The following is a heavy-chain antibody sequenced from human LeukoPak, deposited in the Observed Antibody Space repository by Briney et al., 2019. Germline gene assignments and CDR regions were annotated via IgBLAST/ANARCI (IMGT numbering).Heavy chain of an antibody. V-gene: IGHV5-10-1*01. CDR1: GYSFTSYW. D-gene: IGHD3-10*01. CDR3: ARLLRGVFPSDY. Sequence: PGESLRISCKGYGYSFTSYWISWVRQMPGKGLEWMGRIDPSDSYTNYSPSFQGHVTISVDRSISTAYLQWSSLKASDTAMYFCARLLRGVFPSDYWGQGSLVTVSS. J-gene: IGHJ4*02. CDR2: IDPSDSYT.